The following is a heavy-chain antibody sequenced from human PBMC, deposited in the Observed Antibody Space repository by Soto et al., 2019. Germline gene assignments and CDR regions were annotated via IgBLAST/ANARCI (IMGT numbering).Heavy chain of an antibody. D-gene: IGHD6-13*01. CDR2: ISGSGGST. J-gene: IGHJ3*02. CDR3: ARDWDSSSWPTLDAFDI. Sequence: EVQLLESGGGLVQPGGSLRLSCAASGFTFSSYAMSWVRQAPGKGLEWVSAISGSGGSTYYADSVKGRFTISRDNAKNSLYLQMNSLRAEDTALYHCARDWDSSSWPTLDAFDIWGQGTMVTVSS. V-gene: IGHV3-23*01. CDR1: GFTFSSYA.